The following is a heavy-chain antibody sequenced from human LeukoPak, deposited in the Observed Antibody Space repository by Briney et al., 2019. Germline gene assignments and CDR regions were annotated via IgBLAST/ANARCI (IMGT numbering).Heavy chain of an antibody. J-gene: IGHJ4*02. CDR3: AITGGPTVTAFDL. CDR2: INHDGGDK. D-gene: IGHD4-17*01. V-gene: IGHV3-7*02. CDR1: GFIFRNYW. Sequence: GGSLRLSCVASGFIFRNYWMSWVRQAPGKGLEWVANINHDGGDKNYMDSVKGRFTISRDNAKSSLYLQMNSLRVEDTAVYYCAITGGPTVTAFDLWGQGILVTVSS.